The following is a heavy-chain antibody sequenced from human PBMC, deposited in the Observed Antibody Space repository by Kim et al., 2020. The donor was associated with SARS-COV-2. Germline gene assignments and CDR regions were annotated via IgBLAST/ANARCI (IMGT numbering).Heavy chain of an antibody. CDR3: ARGYYEPAEHYMDV. V-gene: IGHV1-69*01. Sequence: AQKCQGRVTITANESTSPAYMELSSLRSEDTAVYYCARGYYEPAEHYMDVWGKGTTVTVSS. D-gene: IGHD3-22*01. J-gene: IGHJ6*03.